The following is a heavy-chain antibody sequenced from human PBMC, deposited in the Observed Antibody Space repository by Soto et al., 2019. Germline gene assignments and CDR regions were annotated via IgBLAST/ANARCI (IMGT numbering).Heavy chain of an antibody. CDR2: ISGSGAGT. CDR3: AKELIEGEGNYYGFVDH. V-gene: IGHV3-23*01. Sequence: EVQLLESGGGLVQPGGSLRLSCTASGFTFDNYAMSWVRQAPGKGLEWVSAISGSGAGTYYADSVKGRFAISRDNSQKKRYLKINSQRAEDTAFNYNAKELIEGEGNYYGFVDHWGQGTLVTVSS. J-gene: IGHJ4*02. D-gene: IGHD3-22*01. CDR1: GFTFDNYA.